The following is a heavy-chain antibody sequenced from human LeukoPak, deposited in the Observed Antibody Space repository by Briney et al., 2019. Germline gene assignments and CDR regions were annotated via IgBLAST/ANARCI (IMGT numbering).Heavy chain of an antibody. CDR3: AREPAAARFDY. Sequence: ASVKVSCKASGYIFTSYGISWVRQAPGQGLEWMGWISGYNGKTSYAQELRGRVTMTTDTSTGTAYMELRSLTSDDTAVYYCAREPAAARFDYWGQGTLVTVSS. V-gene: IGHV1-18*01. D-gene: IGHD6-13*01. CDR1: GYIFTSYG. J-gene: IGHJ4*02. CDR2: ISGYNGKT.